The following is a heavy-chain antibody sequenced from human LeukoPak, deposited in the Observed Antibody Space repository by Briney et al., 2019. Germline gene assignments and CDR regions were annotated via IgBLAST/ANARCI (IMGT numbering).Heavy chain of an antibody. D-gene: IGHD5-18*01. Sequence: SETLSLTCAVYGGSFSGYYWSWIRQPPGKGLEWIGEINHSGSTNYNPSLKSRVTISVDTSKNQFSLKLSSVTAADTAVYYCARGGGRAMVSGVWAQGTLVTVSS. V-gene: IGHV4-34*01. J-gene: IGHJ4*02. CDR3: ARGGGRAMVSGV. CDR1: GGSFSGYY. CDR2: INHSGST.